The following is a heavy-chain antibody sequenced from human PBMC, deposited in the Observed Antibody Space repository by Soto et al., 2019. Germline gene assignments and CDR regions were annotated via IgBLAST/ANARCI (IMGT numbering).Heavy chain of an antibody. CDR1: VCSFTSYW. CDR3: ARHAYDFWSGHPNPRYYYGMDV. CDR2: IYPGDSNT. J-gene: IGHJ6*02. V-gene: IGHV5-51*01. Sequence: PGESLKISCKGSVCSFTSYWIGWVRQMPGKGLEWTGIIYPGDSNTRYSPSLQGQVTISVDKSISTAYLQWSSLKATDTAMYYCARHAYDFWSGHPNPRYYYGMDVWGQGTTVTVS. D-gene: IGHD3-3*01.